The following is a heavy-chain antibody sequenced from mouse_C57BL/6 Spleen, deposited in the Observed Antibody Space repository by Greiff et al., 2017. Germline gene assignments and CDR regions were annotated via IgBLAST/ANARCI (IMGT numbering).Heavy chain of an antibody. V-gene: IGHV1-15*01. CDR3: TRCGIFTTVVYFDY. Sequence: VQLQQSGAELVRPGASVTLSCKASGYTFTDYEMHWVKQTPVHGLEWIGAIDPETGGTAYNQKFKGKAILTADKSSSTAYMELRSLTSEDSAVYYCTRCGIFTTVVYFDYWGQGTTLTVSS. D-gene: IGHD1-1*01. CDR2: IDPETGGT. CDR1: GYTFTDYE. J-gene: IGHJ2*01.